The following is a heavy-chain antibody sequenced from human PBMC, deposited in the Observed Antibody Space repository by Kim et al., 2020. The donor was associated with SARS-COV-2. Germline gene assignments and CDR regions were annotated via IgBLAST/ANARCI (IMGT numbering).Heavy chain of an antibody. V-gene: IGHV3-15*01. CDR2: IKSKTDGGTT. D-gene: IGHD6-13*01. Sequence: GGSLRLSCAASGFTFSNAWMSWVRQAPGKGLEWVGRIKSKTDGGTTDYAAPVKGRFTISRDDSKNTLYLQMNSLKTEDTAVYYCTTAFGPYSSSWYGDYWGQGTLVTVSS. CDR1: GFTFSNAW. CDR3: TTAFGPYSSSWYGDY. J-gene: IGHJ4*02.